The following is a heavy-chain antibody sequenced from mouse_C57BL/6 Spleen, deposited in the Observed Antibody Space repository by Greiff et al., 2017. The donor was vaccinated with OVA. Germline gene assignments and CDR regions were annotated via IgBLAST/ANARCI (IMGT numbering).Heavy chain of an antibody. Sequence: DVKLVESGGGLVQPGGSLKLSCAASGFTFSDYYMYWVRQTPEKRLEWVAYISTGGGSTFYQDTVKGRFTISRDNVKNTLYLQMSRLKSEDTAMYYCARDYGNYVWYFDVWGTGTTVTVSS. CDR1: GFTFSDYY. CDR2: ISTGGGST. CDR3: ARDYGNYVWYFDV. D-gene: IGHD2-1*01. J-gene: IGHJ1*03. V-gene: IGHV5-12*01.